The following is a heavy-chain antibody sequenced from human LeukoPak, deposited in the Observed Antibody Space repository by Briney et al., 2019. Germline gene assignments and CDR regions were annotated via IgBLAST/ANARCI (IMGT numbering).Heavy chain of an antibody. Sequence: PGGSLRLSCAASGFIFTNYWMSWVRQAPGEGLEWVANIKNDESEKYYVGSVKGRSTISRDNAKNLVYLQMNSLRGEDTAVYYCARFGFSGTMYVWGQGTAVTVSS. CDR1: GFIFTNYW. CDR3: ARFGFSGTMYV. J-gene: IGHJ6*02. V-gene: IGHV3-7*01. CDR2: IKNDESEK. D-gene: IGHD3-10*01.